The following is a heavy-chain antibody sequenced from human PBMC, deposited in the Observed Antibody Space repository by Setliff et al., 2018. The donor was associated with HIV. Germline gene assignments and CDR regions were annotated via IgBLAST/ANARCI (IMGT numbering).Heavy chain of an antibody. J-gene: IGHJ4*02. D-gene: IGHD1-1*01. CDR2: IYHSGST. Sequence: PSETLSPTCAVSGGSISSGGYSWNWIRQPPGKGLEWIGYIYHSGSTNYNPSLKSRVTISVDTSKNQFSLKLRSDDTAVYFCARAIQLETFDFWGQGTLVTVSS. CDR3: ARAIQLETFDF. V-gene: IGHV4-30-2*01. CDR1: GGSISSGGYS.